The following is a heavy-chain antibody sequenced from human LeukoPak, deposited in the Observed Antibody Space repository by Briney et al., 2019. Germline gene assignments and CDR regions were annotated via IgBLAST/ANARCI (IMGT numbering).Heavy chain of an antibody. V-gene: IGHV4-34*01. D-gene: IGHD5-24*01. CDR3: ARHVRDGYGNPALQH. CDR2: INHSGST. J-gene: IGHJ1*01. Sequence: SETLSLTCAVYGGSFSGYYWSWIRQPPGKGLEWIGEINHSGSTNYNPSLKSRVTISVDTSKNQFSLKLSSVTAADTAVYYCARHVRDGYGNPALQHRGQGTLVTVSS. CDR1: GGSFSGYY.